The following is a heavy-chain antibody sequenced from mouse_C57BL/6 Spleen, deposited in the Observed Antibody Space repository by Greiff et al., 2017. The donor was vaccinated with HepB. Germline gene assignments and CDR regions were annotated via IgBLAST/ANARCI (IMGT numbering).Heavy chain of an antibody. V-gene: IGHV6-6*01. CDR1: GFTFSDAW. CDR3: TRRSNYGDWYFDV. Sequence: EVKLVESGGGLVQPGGSMKLSCAASGFTFSDAWMDWVRQSPEKGLEWVAEIRNKANNHATYYAESVKGRFTISRDDSKSSVYLQMNSLRAEDTGIYYCTRRSNYGDWYFDVWGTGTTVTVSS. CDR2: IRNKANNHAT. D-gene: IGHD2-5*01. J-gene: IGHJ1*03.